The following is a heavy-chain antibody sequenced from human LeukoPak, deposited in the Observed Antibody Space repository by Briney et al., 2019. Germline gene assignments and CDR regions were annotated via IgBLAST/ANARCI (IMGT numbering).Heavy chain of an antibody. CDR2: IRYDGSNK. CDR1: GFTFSSYG. V-gene: IGHV3-30*02. CDR3: AKDDYDSSGSYRWFDP. Sequence: GGSLRLSCAASGFTFSSYGMHWVRQAPGKGLEWVAFIRYDGSNKYYADSVKGRFTISRDNSKNTLYLQMNSLRAEDTAVYYCAKDDYDSSGSYRWFDPWGQGTLVTVSS. D-gene: IGHD3-22*01. J-gene: IGHJ5*02.